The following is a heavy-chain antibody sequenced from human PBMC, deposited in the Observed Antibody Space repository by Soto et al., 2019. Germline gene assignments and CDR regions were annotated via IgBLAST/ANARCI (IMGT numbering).Heavy chain of an antibody. CDR3: ATDTRTYSNYAYYFDY. D-gene: IGHD4-4*01. V-gene: IGHV1-24*01. CDR2: FDPEDGET. Sequence: ASVKVSCKXSGYTLTELSMHWVRQAPGKGLEWMGGFDPEDGETIYAQKFQGRVTMTEDTSTDTAYMELSSLRSEDTAVYYCATDTRTYSNYAYYFDYWGQGTLVTVSS. J-gene: IGHJ4*02. CDR1: GYTLTELS.